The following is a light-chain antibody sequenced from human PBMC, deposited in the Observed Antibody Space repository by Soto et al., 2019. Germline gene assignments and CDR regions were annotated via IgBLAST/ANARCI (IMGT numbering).Light chain of an antibody. CDR2: GAS. J-gene: IGKJ2*01. Sequence: EIVMTQSPATLSVSPGERATLSCRASQSVSSNLACYQQKPGQAPRLLIYGASTRATGIPARFSGSGSGTEFTLTISSLQSADFAVYYCQQYNNWPPKTFGQGTKLEIK. V-gene: IGKV3-15*01. CDR1: QSVSSN. CDR3: QQYNNWPPKT.